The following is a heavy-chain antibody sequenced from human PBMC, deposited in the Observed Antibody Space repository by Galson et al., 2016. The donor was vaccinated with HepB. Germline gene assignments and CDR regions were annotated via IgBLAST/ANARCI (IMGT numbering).Heavy chain of an antibody. D-gene: IGHD4-23*01. J-gene: IGHJ3*02. CDR2: ILYTGTT. V-gene: IGHV4-31*03. Sequence: PLSLTCTVSGGSMNSVGYSWSWLRQHPGKGLEWIGYILYTGTTHYNPSLKSRLTMSVDTSKNQFSLKLSSVTAADTAVYYCARELTPEAFDIWGQGTMFIVSS. CDR3: ARELTPEAFDI. CDR1: GGSMNSVGYS.